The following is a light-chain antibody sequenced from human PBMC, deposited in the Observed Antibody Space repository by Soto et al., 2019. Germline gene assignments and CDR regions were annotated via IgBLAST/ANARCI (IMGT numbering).Light chain of an antibody. CDR3: QQYGSLSWT. J-gene: IGKJ1*01. V-gene: IGKV3-20*01. CDR2: DAS. Sequence: EIVMTQSSATLSVSPWERATLSCRASQSVRRNLAWYQQKPGQAPRLLIYDASTRATGIPDRFSGSGSGTDFTLTISRLEPEDFAVYYCQQYGSLSWTFGQGTKVDIK. CDR1: QSVRRN.